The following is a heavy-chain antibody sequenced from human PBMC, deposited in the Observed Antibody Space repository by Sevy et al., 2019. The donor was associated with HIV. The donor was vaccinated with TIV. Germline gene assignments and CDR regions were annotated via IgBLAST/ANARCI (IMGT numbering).Heavy chain of an antibody. D-gene: IGHD1-1*01. CDR3: ARGGLERLSLRAPMDV. CDR1: GGTFSSYA. CDR2: IIPIFGTA. J-gene: IGHJ6*03. Sequence: ASVKVSCKASGGTFSSYAISWVRQAPGQGLEWMGGIIPIFGTANYAQKFQGRVTITADESTSTVYMELSSLRSEDTAVYYCARGGLERLSLRAPMDVWGKGTTVTVSS. V-gene: IGHV1-69*13.